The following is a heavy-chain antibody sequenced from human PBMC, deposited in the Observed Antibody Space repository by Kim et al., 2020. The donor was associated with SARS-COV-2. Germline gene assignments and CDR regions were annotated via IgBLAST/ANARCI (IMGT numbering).Heavy chain of an antibody. J-gene: IGHJ6*02. CDR3: AREDDFWSGRSRGMDV. V-gene: IGHV3-7*01. Sequence: GGSLRLSCAASAFTFSSYWMSWVRQAPGKGLEWVANIKKDGSEKYYVDSVKGRFTISRDNAKKSLYLQMNSLRAEDTAVYYCAREDDFWSGRSRGMDVWGQGTTVTVSS. D-gene: IGHD3-3*01. CDR2: IKKDGSEK. CDR1: AFTFSSYW.